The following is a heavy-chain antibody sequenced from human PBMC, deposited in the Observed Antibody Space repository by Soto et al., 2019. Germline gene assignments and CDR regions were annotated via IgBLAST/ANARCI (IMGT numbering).Heavy chain of an antibody. CDR1: GGSISSSSYY. CDR3: ARQGNVLLWFGEPRGAFDI. D-gene: IGHD3-10*01. V-gene: IGHV4-39*01. Sequence: SETLSLTCTVSGGSISSSSYYWGWIRQPPGKGLEWIGSIYYSGSTYYNPSLKSRVTISVDTSKNQFSLKLSSVTAADTAVYYCARQGNVLLWFGEPRGAFDIWGQGTMVTVSS. CDR2: IYYSGST. J-gene: IGHJ3*02.